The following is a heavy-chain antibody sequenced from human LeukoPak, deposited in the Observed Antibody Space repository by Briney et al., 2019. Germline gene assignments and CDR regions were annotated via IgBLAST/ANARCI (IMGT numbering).Heavy chain of an antibody. CDR1: GFAFRDYY. V-gene: IGHV3-11*06. J-gene: IGHJ4*02. CDR2: LSSSSSYT. CDR3: AISRYCVQGVCPLDS. Sequence: KPGGSLRLLCAASGFAFRDYYMRWIPQAPGKGLEGISYLSSSSSYTNYSDSVNGRFTISRDSGNNALYLQMISLSAEDTAVYYCAISRYCVQGVCPLDSWGQGAMVTVCS. D-gene: IGHD2-15*01.